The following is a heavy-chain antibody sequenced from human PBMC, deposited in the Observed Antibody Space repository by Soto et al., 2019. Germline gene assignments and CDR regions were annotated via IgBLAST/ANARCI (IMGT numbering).Heavy chain of an antibody. V-gene: IGHV4-39*01. CDR3: AKNLPRTGRFDY. CDR1: GASITSTTYF. CDR2: IYYGGKT. J-gene: IGHJ4*02. Sequence: QLQLHESGPGLVKPSETLSLTCSLSGASITSTTYFWAWIRQPPGKGLEWVGSIYYGGKTHYNPSLKSRTTISVERSRNQFSLQVSSVTAADTAVYYCAKNLPRTGRFDYWGQGT.